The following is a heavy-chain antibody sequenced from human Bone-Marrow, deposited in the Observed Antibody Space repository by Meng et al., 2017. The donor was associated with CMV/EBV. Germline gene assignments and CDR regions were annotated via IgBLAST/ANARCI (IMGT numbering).Heavy chain of an antibody. V-gene: IGHV1-69*10. CDR3: ARVRIFGVVTPVDV. CDR2: IIPILGTA. J-gene: IGHJ6*02. Sequence: SVKVSCKASGGTFSSSVTSWVRQAPGQGLEWMGGIIPILGTAIYAQKFQGRVTITVDKSTSKAYMELSSLRSEDTAVYYCARVRIFGVVTPVDVWGQGTTVTVSS. D-gene: IGHD3-3*01. CDR1: GGTFSSSV.